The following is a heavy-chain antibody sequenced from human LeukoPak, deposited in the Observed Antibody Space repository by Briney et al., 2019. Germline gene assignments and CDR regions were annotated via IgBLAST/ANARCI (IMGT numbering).Heavy chain of an antibody. J-gene: IGHJ6*03. D-gene: IGHD2-15*01. V-gene: IGHV3-64*01. CDR3: ARGLQDSYYYYYYMDV. Sequence: GGSLRLSCAASGFTFSSYAMHWVRQAPGKGLEYVSAISSNGGSTYYASSVKGRFTISRDNSKNTLYLQMGSLRAEDMAVYYCARGLQDSYYYYYYMDVWGKGTTVTVSS. CDR2: ISSNGGST. CDR1: GFTFSSYA.